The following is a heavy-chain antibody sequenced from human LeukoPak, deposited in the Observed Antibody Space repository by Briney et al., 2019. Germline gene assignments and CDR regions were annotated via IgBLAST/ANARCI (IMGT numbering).Heavy chain of an antibody. CDR2: IIPILGIA. Sequence: SVKVSCKASGGTFSSYTISWVRQAPGQGLEWMGRIIPILGIANYAQKFQGRVTITADKSTSTAYMELSSLRSEDTAVYYCARNDYDDSSGYHYWFDPWGQGTLVTVSS. D-gene: IGHD3-22*01. CDR1: GGTFSSYT. CDR3: ARNDYDDSSGYHYWFDP. V-gene: IGHV1-69*02. J-gene: IGHJ5*02.